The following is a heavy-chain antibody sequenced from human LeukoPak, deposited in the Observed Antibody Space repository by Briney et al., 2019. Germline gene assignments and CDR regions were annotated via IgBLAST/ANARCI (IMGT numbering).Heavy chain of an antibody. J-gene: IGHJ3*02. Sequence: ASVKVSCKASGHTFTAYYMHWVRQAPGQGLEWMGWIYPNSGGTDYARKFQGRVTMTRGTSISTAYLELSSLRSDDTAIYYCARGLGYCSSTSCLDAFDIWGQGTMVTVSS. CDR3: ARGLGYCSSTSCLDAFDI. CDR1: GHTFTAYY. V-gene: IGHV1-2*02. CDR2: IYPNSGGT. D-gene: IGHD2-2*01.